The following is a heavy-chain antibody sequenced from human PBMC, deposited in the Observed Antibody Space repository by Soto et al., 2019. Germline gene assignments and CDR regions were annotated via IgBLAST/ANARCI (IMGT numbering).Heavy chain of an antibody. D-gene: IGHD5-18*01. CDR1: GCTFSSDA. CDR2: ISGSEGRT. Sequence: EVQLLESGGGLVRPGGSLRLSCAASGCTFSSDARSWFRQDPGKGLGWVPTISGSEGRTYSTDSVKARFTITRDNSRNTASLQMNSRRVDDTAVYYCAKGVSQYTPLALFDYWGRGTLVTVSS. J-gene: IGHJ4*02. CDR3: AKGVSQYTPLALFDY. V-gene: IGHV3-23*01.